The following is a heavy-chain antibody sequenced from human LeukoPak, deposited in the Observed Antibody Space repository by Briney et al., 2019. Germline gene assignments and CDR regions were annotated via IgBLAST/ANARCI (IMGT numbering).Heavy chain of an antibody. CDR1: GYRFTDYW. Sequence: GESLKISCKASGYRFTDYWIGWVRQMPGKGPEFMGIMFPRDSDVRYSPSFQGLVTISADKSTSTAYLQWSSLKASDSAMYYCARHVAYRRWYYFDHWGQGALVTVSS. CDR2: MFPRDSDV. D-gene: IGHD2-15*01. CDR3: ARHVAYRRWYYFDH. V-gene: IGHV5-51*01. J-gene: IGHJ4*02.